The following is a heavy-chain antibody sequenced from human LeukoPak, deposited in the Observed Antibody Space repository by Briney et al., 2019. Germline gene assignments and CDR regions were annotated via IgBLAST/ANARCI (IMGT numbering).Heavy chain of an antibody. V-gene: IGHV4-59*01. J-gene: IGHJ3*02. CDR2: VSHSGFNKSNGDIT. Sequence: PSETLSLTCTVSGGSISKDYWSWIRQPPGKGLEWVGYVSHSGFNKSNGDITVYNPSLESRVTTSRDTSKNQFSLKLSSVTAADTAIYYCVRASAHSGGAFDIWGQGTVVTVSS. D-gene: IGHD2-15*01. CDR1: GGSISKDY. CDR3: VRASAHSGGAFDI.